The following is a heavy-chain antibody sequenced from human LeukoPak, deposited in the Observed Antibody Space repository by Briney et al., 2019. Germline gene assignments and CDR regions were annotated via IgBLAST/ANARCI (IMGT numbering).Heavy chain of an antibody. J-gene: IGHJ5*02. V-gene: IGHV3-23*01. D-gene: IGHD3-16*01. CDR2: LSGTGGST. CDR1: GFTFSNYA. CDR3: AQYSEGA. Sequence: PGGSLRLSCAASGFTFSNYAMSWVRQAPGKGLGWVSTLSGTGGSTYYADSVKGRFTISRDNSKNTLYLQMNSLHIEDTAVYYCAQYSEGAWGRGTLVTVSS.